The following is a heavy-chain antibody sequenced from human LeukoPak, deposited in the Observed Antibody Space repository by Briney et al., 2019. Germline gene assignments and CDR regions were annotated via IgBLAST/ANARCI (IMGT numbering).Heavy chain of an antibody. D-gene: IGHD3-22*01. CDR2: ICYSGSS. J-gene: IGHJ5*02. CDR3: ARLYDSSGYTNWLDP. V-gene: IGHV4-59*11. CDR1: GGSISSHY. Sequence: SETLSLTCTVSGGSISSHYWSWIRQPPGKGLEWIGYICYSGSSKYNPSLKSRVTISVDTSKNQFSLKLSSVTAADTAVYYCARLYDSSGYTNWLDPWGQGTLVTVSS.